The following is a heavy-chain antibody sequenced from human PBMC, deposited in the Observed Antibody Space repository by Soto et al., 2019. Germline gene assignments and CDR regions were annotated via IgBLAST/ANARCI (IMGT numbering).Heavy chain of an antibody. CDR3: ARERAFGCFVY. CDR2: INPDGSVI. J-gene: IGHJ4*02. Sequence: GGSLRLSCAASGFTFSTSWMNWVRQTPGKGLEWVATINPDGSVIYYVDSVKGRFTISRDNVNNSLFLQMNTLRAEDTATFYCARERAFGCFVYWGQGIQVSVSS. D-gene: IGHD3-10*01. CDR1: GFTFSTSW. V-gene: IGHV3-7*05.